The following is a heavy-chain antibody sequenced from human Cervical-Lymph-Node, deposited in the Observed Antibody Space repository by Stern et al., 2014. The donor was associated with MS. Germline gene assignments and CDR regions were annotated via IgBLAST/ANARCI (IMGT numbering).Heavy chain of an antibody. V-gene: IGHV3-21*06. CDR3: ARPMADTSYWFFDL. J-gene: IGHJ2*01. D-gene: IGHD5-24*01. Sequence: EVQLVESGGGLVKPGGSLRLSCAASGFTFSTYSMNWVRQAPGKGLEWVSSISSSSGYIYYADSMKGRFTISRENAKNSLYLQMNSLSAEDAAVYYCARPMADTSYWFFDLWGRGTLVTVSS. CDR2: ISSSSGYI. CDR1: GFTFSTYS.